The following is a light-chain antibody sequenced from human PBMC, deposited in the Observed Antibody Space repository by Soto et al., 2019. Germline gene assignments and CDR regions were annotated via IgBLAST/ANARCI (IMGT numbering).Light chain of an antibody. J-gene: IGLJ3*02. CDR2: ELI. CDR1: SSDVGGHKF. Sequence: QSALTQPASVSGSPGQSITISCTGSSSDVGGHKFVSWYQHHPGKAPKLLIYELINRPSGISHRFSGSKSGDTASLTISGLQAEDEADYYCSSYSTSNNLLLFGGGTQLTV. V-gene: IGLV2-14*01. CDR3: SSYSTSNNLLL.